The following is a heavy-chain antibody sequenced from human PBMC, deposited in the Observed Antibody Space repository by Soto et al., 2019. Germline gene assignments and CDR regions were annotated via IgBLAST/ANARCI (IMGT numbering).Heavy chain of an antibody. CDR2: IDHSGGST. V-gene: IGHV3-23*01. CDR1: GFTFSNYA. CDR3: ANLYSSGGKEWFDP. Sequence: EVQLLESGGGLVQPGGYLRLSCAASGFTFSNYAMSWVRQAPGKGLEWVSGIDHSGGSTYYVDSVKGRFTISRDNSKNTLYLQMNSLRAEDTAVYYCANLYSSGGKEWFDPWGQGTLVTVSS. D-gene: IGHD6-19*01. J-gene: IGHJ5*02.